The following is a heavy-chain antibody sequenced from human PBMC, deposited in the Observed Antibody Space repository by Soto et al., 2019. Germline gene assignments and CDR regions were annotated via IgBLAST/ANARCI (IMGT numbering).Heavy chain of an antibody. CDR3: ARDRVPAAPYYYYYGMDV. CDR2: IYYSGST. V-gene: IGHV4-30-4*01. CDR1: GGSISSGDYY. J-gene: IGHJ6*02. Sequence: SETLSLTCTVSGGSISSGDYYWSWIRQPPGKGLEWIGYIYYSGSTYYNPSLKSRVTISVDTSKNQFSLKLSSVTAADTAVYYCARDRVPAAPYYYYYGMDVWGQGTTVTVSS. D-gene: IGHD2-2*01.